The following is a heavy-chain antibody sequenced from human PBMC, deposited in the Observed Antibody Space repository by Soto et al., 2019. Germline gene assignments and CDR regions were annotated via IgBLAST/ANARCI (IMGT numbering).Heavy chain of an antibody. CDR2: VRFDAINK. J-gene: IGHJ4*02. CDR3: AKLPNCGGDCYFDY. D-gene: IGHD2-21*02. Sequence: QVQLVESGGGVVQPGGSLRLSCATSGFAFSSYGMHWVRQAPGKGLEWVAVVRFDAINKYYADSVKGRFTISRENSKSMVYLQMNSLRPDDTAVYYCAKLPNCGGDCYFDYWGQGTLVTVSS. V-gene: IGHV3-30*02. CDR1: GFAFSSYG.